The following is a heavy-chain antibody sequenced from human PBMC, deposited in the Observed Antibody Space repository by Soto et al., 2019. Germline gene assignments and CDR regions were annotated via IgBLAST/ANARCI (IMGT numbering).Heavy chain of an antibody. V-gene: IGHV1-46*01. Sequence: QMQLVQSGAEVKKPGASVKVSCKESVYTFTSYQMHWVRQAHGQGLEWMGIINPSGGRITYAPRFQGRVMMTRDTSTNTVYLELRSLRSADTAVYYCARDGPPTTTGVGPSYTMDVWGQGTTVTVS. CDR1: VYTFTSYQ. J-gene: IGHJ6*02. CDR2: INPSGGRI. CDR3: ARDGPPTTTGVGPSYTMDV. D-gene: IGHD3-3*01.